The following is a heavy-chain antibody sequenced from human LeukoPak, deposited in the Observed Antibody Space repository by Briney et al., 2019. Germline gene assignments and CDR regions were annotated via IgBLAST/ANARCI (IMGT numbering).Heavy chain of an antibody. V-gene: IGHV3-53*01. CDR1: GFTVSSIY. D-gene: IGHD6-13*01. J-gene: IGHJ5*02. CDR2: IYSDGNT. CDR3: AGDTHSSSWYDH. Sequence: GGSPRLSCAVSGFTVSSIYMSWVRQAPGKGLEWVSSIYSDGNTYYADSVKGRFTISRDSSRNTLYLQMNSLRVEDSAVYYCAGDTHSSSWYDHWGQGTLVTVSS.